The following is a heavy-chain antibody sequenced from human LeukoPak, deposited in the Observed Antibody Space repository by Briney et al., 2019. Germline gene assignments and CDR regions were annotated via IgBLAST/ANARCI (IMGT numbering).Heavy chain of an antibody. CDR2: IGGSGDKT. D-gene: IGHD6-19*01. J-gene: IGHJ4*02. CDR3: VRRGDASSGWGDHDF. CDR1: GFTFNRNA. Sequence: RGSLRLSCAASGFTFNRNAISWVRQAPGKGLEWVSTIGGSGDKTFYADSVKGRFTISRDNSKNMVHLQMNSLTGEDMALYYCVRRGDASSGWGDHDFWGQGALVTVSS. V-gene: IGHV3-23*01.